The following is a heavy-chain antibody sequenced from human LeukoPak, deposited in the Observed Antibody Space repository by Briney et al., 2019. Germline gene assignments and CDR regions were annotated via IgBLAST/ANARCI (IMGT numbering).Heavy chain of an antibody. D-gene: IGHD2-8*01. V-gene: IGHV4-30-4*01. CDR3: ARTKGFRWYYFDY. CDR2: IYYSGST. J-gene: IGHJ4*02. CDR1: GGSISSGDYY. Sequence: PSQTLSLTCTVSGGSISSGDYYWSWIRQPPGKGLEWIGYIYYSGSTYYNPSLKSRVTISVDTSKNQFSLKLSSVTAADTAVYYCARTKGFRWYYFDYWGQGTLVTVSS.